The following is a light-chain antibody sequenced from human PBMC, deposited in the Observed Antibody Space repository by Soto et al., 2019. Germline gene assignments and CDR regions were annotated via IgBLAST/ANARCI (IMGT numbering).Light chain of an antibody. Sequence: DIQMTQSPSSLSASVGDRVTITCQASQDISSYLNWYQQKPGKAPKLLIYDASSLETGVPSRFSGSGSGTDFTFTISSLQPEDIATYYCQQYDNLPLTFGGGTKVEIK. J-gene: IGKJ4*01. CDR1: QDISSY. CDR3: QQYDNLPLT. CDR2: DAS. V-gene: IGKV1-33*01.